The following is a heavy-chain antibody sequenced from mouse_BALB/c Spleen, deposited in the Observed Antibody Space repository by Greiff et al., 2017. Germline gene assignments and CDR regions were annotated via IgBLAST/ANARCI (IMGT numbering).Heavy chain of an antibody. CDR2: ISSGGST. CDR3: ARNDYDGGWFAY. V-gene: IGHV5-6-5*01. D-gene: IGHD2-4*01. CDR1: GFTFSSYA. J-gene: IGHJ3*01. Sequence: EVKLQESGGGLVKPGGSLKLSCAASGFTFSSYAMSWVRQTPEKRLEWVASISSGGSTYYPDSVKGRFTISRDNARNILYLQMSSLRSEDTAMYYCARNDYDGGWFAYWGQGTLVTVSA.